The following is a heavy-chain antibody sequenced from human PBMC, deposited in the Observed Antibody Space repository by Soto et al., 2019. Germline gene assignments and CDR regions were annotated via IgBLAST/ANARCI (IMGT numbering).Heavy chain of an antibody. D-gene: IGHD3-10*01. Sequence: QVQLQESGPGLVKPSETLSLTCTVSGDSISSYYWTWIRQPPGKGLEWIAFIYYGGSTNYNPSLNRRVTISVDPAKNQFSLNLNSGTAADTAVYYCASPGRDRGSLEYWGQGTRVTVSS. J-gene: IGHJ4*02. CDR1: GDSISSYY. V-gene: IGHV4-59*08. CDR3: ASPGRDRGSLEY. CDR2: IYYGGST.